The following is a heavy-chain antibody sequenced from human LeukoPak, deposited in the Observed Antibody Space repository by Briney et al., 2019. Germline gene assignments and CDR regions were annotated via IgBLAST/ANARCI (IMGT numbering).Heavy chain of an antibody. Sequence: GVSERLSCTASGVNFSDYYMNWIRQAPGKGLEWITYIRADGTTKNYADSVKGRFSISGDNAKNSVYLQINSLRVEDTALYYCARERANFWSAYYTASWFDPWG. CDR1: GVNFSDYY. V-gene: IGHV3-11*04. CDR2: IRADGTTK. CDR3: ARERANFWSAYYTASWFDP. J-gene: IGHJ5*02. D-gene: IGHD3-3*01.